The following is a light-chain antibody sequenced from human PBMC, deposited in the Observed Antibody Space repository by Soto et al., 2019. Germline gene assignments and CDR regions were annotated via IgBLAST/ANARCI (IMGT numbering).Light chain of an antibody. J-gene: IGKJ1*01. Sequence: KVITASASTPSVTPVERDNVSCRASQSVSSNLAWYQQKPGQAPRLLIYGASTRATGIPARFSGSGSGTEFTLTISSLQSEDFAVYYCQQYNKWRWTFGQGTKV. CDR3: QQYNKWRWT. CDR2: GAS. CDR1: QSVSSN. V-gene: IGKV3-15*01.